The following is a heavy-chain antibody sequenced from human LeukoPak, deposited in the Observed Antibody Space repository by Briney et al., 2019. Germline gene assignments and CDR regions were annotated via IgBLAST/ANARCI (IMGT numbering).Heavy chain of an antibody. D-gene: IGHD3-10*01. Sequence: SETLSLTCAVSGESFRGYFWTWFRHPPGKGLEWIGESNHFGSTDYNPSLKSPVTITVDTSKKQFSLNVRSVTDADAAAYFCARGRLQLLFFPLPYNHYAIDVWGQGTTVTVSS. CDR2: SNHFGST. CDR1: GESFRGYF. CDR3: ARGRLQLLFFPLPYNHYAIDV. V-gene: IGHV4-34*01. J-gene: IGHJ6*02.